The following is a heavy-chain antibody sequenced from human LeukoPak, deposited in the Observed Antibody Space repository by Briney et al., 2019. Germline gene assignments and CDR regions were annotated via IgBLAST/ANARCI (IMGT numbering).Heavy chain of an antibody. CDR3: ARGSPQLLWFGEITMDV. CDR2: MNSNSGNT. CDR1: GYTFTSYD. Sequence: GASVKVSCKASGYTFTSYDINWVRQATGQGLEWMGWMNSNSGNTGYAQKFRGRVTMTRNTSISTAYMALSSLRSEGTAVYYFARGSPQLLWFGEITMDVWGNGTTVTVSS. V-gene: IGHV1-8*01. D-gene: IGHD3-10*01. J-gene: IGHJ6*04.